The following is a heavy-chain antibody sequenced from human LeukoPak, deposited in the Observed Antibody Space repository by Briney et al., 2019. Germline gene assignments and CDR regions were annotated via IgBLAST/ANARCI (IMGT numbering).Heavy chain of an antibody. Sequence: SETMSLTCAVYGGSFSGYYWSWIRQPPGKGLEWIGEINHSGSTNYNPSLKSRVTISVDTSKNQFSLKLSSVTAADTAVSYCARDLYGDWGGGDYWGQGTLVTVSS. CDR3: ARDLYGDWGGGDY. CDR1: GGSFSGYY. J-gene: IGHJ4*02. D-gene: IGHD4-17*01. V-gene: IGHV4-34*01. CDR2: INHSGST.